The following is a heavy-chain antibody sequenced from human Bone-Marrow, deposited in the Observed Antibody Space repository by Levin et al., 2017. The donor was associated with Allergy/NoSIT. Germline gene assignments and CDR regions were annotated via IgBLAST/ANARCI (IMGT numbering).Heavy chain of an antibody. CDR2: IRSKAYGGTT. Sequence: GGSLRLSCTASGFTFGDYAMSWFRQAPGKGLEWVGFIRSKAYGGTTEYAASVKGRFTISRDDSKSIAYLQMNSLKTEDTAVYYCTRAVGSLVTDSYYFDYWGQGTLVTVSS. V-gene: IGHV3-49*03. CDR3: TRAVGSLVTDSYYFDY. D-gene: IGHD2-21*02. CDR1: GFTFGDYA. J-gene: IGHJ4*02.